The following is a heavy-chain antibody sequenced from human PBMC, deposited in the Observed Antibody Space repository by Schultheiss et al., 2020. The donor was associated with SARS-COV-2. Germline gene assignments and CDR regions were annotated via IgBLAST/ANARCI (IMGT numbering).Heavy chain of an antibody. CDR1: GGSFSGYY. V-gene: IGHV4-59*01. J-gene: IGHJ6*02. CDR3: ARDRFLEGYYYYGMDV. D-gene: IGHD3-3*01. Sequence: SETLSLTCAVYGGSFSGYYWSWIRQPPGKGLEWIGYIYYSGSTNYNPSLKSRVTISVDTSKNQFSLKLSSVTAADTAVYYCARDRFLEGYYYYGMDVWGQGTSVTVSS. CDR2: IYYSGST.